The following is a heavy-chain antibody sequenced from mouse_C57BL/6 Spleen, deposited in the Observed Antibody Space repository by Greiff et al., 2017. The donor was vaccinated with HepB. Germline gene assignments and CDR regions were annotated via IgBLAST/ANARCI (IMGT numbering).Heavy chain of an antibody. V-gene: IGHV3-6*01. D-gene: IGHD2-4*01. CDR3: ARVASLYYDYGDAMDY. CDR1: GYSITSGYY. Sequence: EVKLMESGPGLVKPSQSLSLTCSVTGYSITSGYYWNWIRQFPGNKLEWMGYISYDGSNNYNPSLKNRISITRDTSKNQFFLKLNSVTTEDTATYYCARVASLYYDYGDAMDYWGQGTSVTVSS. CDR2: ISYDGSN. J-gene: IGHJ4*01.